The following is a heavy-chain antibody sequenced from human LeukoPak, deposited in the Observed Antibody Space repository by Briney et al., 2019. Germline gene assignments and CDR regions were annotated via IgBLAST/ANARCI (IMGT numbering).Heavy chain of an antibody. CDR2: IDPSDSYS. CDR1: GXSFTNYG. CDR3: ARQLDYYDKRDY. D-gene: IGHD3-22*01. J-gene: IGHJ4*02. V-gene: IGHV5-10-1*01. Sequence: GESLQISCKGSGXSFTNYGSSWVRQMPGKGLEWMGRIDPSDSYSNYGPSFQGHVTISADRSISTAYLQWRSLKASDTAMYYCARQLDYYDKRDYWGQGTLVTVAS.